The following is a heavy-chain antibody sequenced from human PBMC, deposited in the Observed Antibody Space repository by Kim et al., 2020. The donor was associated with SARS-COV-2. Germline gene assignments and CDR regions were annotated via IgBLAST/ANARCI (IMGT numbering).Heavy chain of an antibody. CDR1: GGSISSSSYY. CDR2: IYYSGST. V-gene: IGHV4-39*01. CDR3: ARLPRGYSGYDQGY. Sequence: SETLSLTCTVSGGSISSSSYYWGWIRQPPGKGREWIGSIYYSGSTYYNPSLKSRVTISVDTSKNQFSLKLSSVTAADTAVYYCARLPRGYSGYDQGYWGQGTLVTVSS. D-gene: IGHD5-12*01. J-gene: IGHJ4*02.